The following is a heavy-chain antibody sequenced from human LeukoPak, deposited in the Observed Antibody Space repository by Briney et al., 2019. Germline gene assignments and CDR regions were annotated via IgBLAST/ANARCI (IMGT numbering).Heavy chain of an antibody. D-gene: IGHD7-27*01. CDR1: GVSISSSNSY. CDR2: IYYTET. V-gene: IGHV4-61*05. J-gene: IGHJ4*02. Sequence: SETLSLTCTVSGVSISSSNSYWGWIRQPPGKGLEWIGYIYYTETSYNPSLKSRVTISADTSKNQFSLKLYSVTAAGTAVYYCATRKLGNDYWGQGTLVTVSS. CDR3: ATRKLGNDY.